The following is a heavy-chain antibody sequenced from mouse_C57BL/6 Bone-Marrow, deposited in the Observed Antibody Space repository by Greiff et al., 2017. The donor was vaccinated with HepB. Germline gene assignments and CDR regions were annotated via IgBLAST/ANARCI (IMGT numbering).Heavy chain of an antibody. J-gene: IGHJ2*01. CDR3: ARMPHYYGSYYFDY. CDR1: GYTFTSYW. D-gene: IGHD1-1*01. CDR2: IDPSDSYT. V-gene: IGHV1-59*01. Sequence: VQLQQPGAELVRPGTSVKLSWKASGYTFTSYWMHWVKQRPGQGLEWIGVIDPSDSYTNYNQKFKGKATLTVDTSSSTAYMQLSSLTSEDSAVYYCARMPHYYGSYYFDYWGQGTTLTVSS.